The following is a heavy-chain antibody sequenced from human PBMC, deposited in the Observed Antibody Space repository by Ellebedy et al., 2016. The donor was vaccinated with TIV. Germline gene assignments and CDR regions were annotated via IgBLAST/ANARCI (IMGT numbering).Heavy chain of an antibody. J-gene: IGHJ4*02. CDR2: IGSSGGNT. CDR3: ARRSRPDSSGWYLPDC. CDR1: GFTFSNYA. D-gene: IGHD6-19*01. V-gene: IGHV3-64*02. Sequence: GESLKISCPASGFTFSNYAMHWVRQAPGKGLEYVSAIGSSGGNTFYVDSVRGRFSISRDNSKNTLYLQMDSLRDEDMAVYYCARRSRPDSSGWYLPDCWGQGTLVTVSS.